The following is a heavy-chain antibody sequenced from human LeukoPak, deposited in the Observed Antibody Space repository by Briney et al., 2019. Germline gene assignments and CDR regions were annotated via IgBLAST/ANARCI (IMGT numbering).Heavy chain of an antibody. J-gene: IGHJ4*02. Sequence: SQTLSLTRAISGDSVSSNSAAWNWIRQSPSRGLEWLGRTFYRSKWYNDYIVSVESRININPDTSKNQFSLQLKSLTPEDTAMYYCAREEESGGWSFDYWGQGILVTVSS. V-gene: IGHV6-1*01. CDR3: AREEESGGWSFDY. D-gene: IGHD6-19*01. CDR1: GDSVSSNSAA. CDR2: TFYRSKWYN.